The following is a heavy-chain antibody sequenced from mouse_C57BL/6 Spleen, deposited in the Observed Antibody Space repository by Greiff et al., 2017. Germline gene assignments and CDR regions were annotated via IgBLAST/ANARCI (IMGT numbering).Heavy chain of an antibody. CDR3: ARKLSDWYFDV. D-gene: IGHD4-1*01. CDR2: IDPSDSYT. Sequence: QVQLKQPGAELVRPGTSVKLSCKASGYTFTSYWMHWVKQRPGQGLEWIGVIDPSDSYTNYNQKFKGKATLTVDTSSSTAYMQLSSLTSEDSAVYYCARKLSDWYFDVWGTGTTVTVSS. CDR1: GYTFTSYW. J-gene: IGHJ1*03. V-gene: IGHV1-59*01.